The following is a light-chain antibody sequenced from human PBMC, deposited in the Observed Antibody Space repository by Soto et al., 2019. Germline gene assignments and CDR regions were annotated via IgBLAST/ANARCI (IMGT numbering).Light chain of an antibody. V-gene: IGKV1-9*01. J-gene: IGKJ5*01. CDR2: AAS. Sequence: DIQLTQSPSFLSASVGDRVTISCRASQGISRSLVWYQQKPGGAPKLLIYAASTLHSGAPSRFSGSGSGTEVTLTISSLQPEDFATYYCQQVHNYPLTFGQGTRLDIK. CDR3: QQVHNYPLT. CDR1: QGISRS.